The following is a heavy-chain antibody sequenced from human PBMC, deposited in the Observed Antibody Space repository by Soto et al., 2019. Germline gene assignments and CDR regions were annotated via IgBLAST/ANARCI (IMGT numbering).Heavy chain of an antibody. Sequence: ASVKVSCKASGGTFSSYAISWVRQAPGQGLEWMGGIIPIFGTANYAQKFQGRVTITADESTSTAYMELSSLRSEDTAVYYCARGEGEVVTHYYYYYYGMDVWGQGTTVTVSS. D-gene: IGHD2-15*01. CDR1: GGTFSSYA. V-gene: IGHV1-69*13. CDR3: ARGEGEVVTHYYYYYYGMDV. J-gene: IGHJ6*02. CDR2: IIPIFGTA.